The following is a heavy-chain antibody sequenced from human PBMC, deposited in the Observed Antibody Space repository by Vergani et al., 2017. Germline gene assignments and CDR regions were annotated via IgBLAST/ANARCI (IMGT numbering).Heavy chain of an antibody. CDR2: IYPGDSAT. Sequence: EVQLVQSGAEVKKPGESLKISCKGSGYSFTSYWIGWVRQMPGKGLEWMGIIYPGDSATRYSPSFQGQVTISADKSISTAYLQWSSLKASDTAMYYCARLRAQQLVPRGYNWFDPWGQGTLVTVSS. CDR3: ARLRAQQLVPRGYNWFDP. D-gene: IGHD6-13*01. J-gene: IGHJ5*02. CDR1: GYSFTSYW. V-gene: IGHV5-51*03.